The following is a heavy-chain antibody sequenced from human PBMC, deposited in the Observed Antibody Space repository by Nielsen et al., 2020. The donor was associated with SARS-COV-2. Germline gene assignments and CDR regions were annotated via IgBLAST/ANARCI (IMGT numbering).Heavy chain of an antibody. CDR1: GFTFSSYA. V-gene: IGHV3-23*01. CDR2: ISGSGAGT. CDR3: ARDPTPIWEHPYYYYGMDV. D-gene: IGHD1-26*01. Sequence: GESLKISCAASGFTFSSYAMSWVRQAPGKGLEWVSVISGSGAGTDYADSVKGRFTISRDNSKNTLYLQMNSLRAEDTAVYYCARDPTPIWEHPYYYYGMDVWGQGTTVTVSS. J-gene: IGHJ6*02.